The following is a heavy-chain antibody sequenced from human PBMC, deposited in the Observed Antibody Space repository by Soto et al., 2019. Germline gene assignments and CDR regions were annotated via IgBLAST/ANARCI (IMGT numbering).Heavy chain of an antibody. V-gene: IGHV1-2*04. CDR2: INPNSGGT. J-gene: IGHJ6*02. D-gene: IGHD2-2*01. Sequence: GASVKVSCKASGYTFTGYYMHWVRQAPGQGLEWMGWINPNSGGTNYAQKFQGWVTMTRDTSISTAYMELSRLRSDDTAVYYCARSEIEYCSSTSCYFVRYGMDVWGQGTTVTVSS. CDR1: GYTFTGYY. CDR3: ARSEIEYCSSTSCYFVRYGMDV.